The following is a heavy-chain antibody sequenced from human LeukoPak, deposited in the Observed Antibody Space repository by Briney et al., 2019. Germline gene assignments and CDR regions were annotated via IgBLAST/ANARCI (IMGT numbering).Heavy chain of an antibody. J-gene: IGHJ6*02. CDR2: ISARGGST. V-gene: IGHV3-23*01. Sequence: GRSLRLSCAASGFTFSTYDMTWVSQAPGRGLEWVSDISARGGSTFYADSVKGRFAISRDNSTNTLYLQMNSLRAEDTAVYYCAKDITGTSYFYGLDVWGQGTTVTVSS. D-gene: IGHD1-20*01. CDR3: AKDITGTSYFYGLDV. CDR1: GFTFSTYD.